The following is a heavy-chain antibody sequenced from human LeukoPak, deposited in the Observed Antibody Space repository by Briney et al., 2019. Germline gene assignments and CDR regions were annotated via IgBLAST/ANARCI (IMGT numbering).Heavy chain of an antibody. J-gene: IGHJ4*02. CDR2: MNPNSGNT. V-gene: IGHV1-8*03. Sequence: ASVKVSCKASGYTFTSYDINWVRQATGQGLEWMGWMNPNSGNTGYAQKFQGRVTITRNTSISTAYMELSSLRSEDTAVYYCASSRSWCAQYYFDYWGQGTLVTVSS. CDR1: GYTFTSYD. D-gene: IGHD6-13*01. CDR3: ASSRSWCAQYYFDY.